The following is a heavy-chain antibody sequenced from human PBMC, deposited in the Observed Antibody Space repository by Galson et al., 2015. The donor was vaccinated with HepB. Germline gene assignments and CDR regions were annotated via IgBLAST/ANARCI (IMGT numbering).Heavy chain of an antibody. CDR1: GFTFSSYG. J-gene: IGHJ3*02. D-gene: IGHD4-17*01. V-gene: IGHV3-30*18. Sequence: SLRLSCAASGFTFSSYGMHWVRQAPGKGLEWVAVISYDGSNKYYADSVKGRFTISRDNSKNTLYLQMNSLRAEDTAVYYCAKDYRTVTTGLDAFDIWGQGTMVTVSS. CDR3: AKDYRTVTTGLDAFDI. CDR2: ISYDGSNK.